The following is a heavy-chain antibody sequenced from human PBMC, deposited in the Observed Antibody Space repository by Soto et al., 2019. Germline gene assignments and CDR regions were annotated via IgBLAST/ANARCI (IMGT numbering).Heavy chain of an antibody. J-gene: IGHJ4*02. CDR2: ISSSSSTI. Sequence: EVQLVESAGGLVQPGGYLRLSCAASGFTFSSYSMNWVRQAPGKGLEWVSYISSSSSTIYYADSVKGRFTISRDNAKNSLYLQMNSLREEDTAVYYCARDRSYWGQGTLVTVSS. CDR1: GFTFSSYS. V-gene: IGHV3-48*02. CDR3: ARDRSY.